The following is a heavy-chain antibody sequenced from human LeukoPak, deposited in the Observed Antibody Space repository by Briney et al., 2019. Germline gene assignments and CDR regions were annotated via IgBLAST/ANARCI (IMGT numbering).Heavy chain of an antibody. CDR2: ISSSSSYI. J-gene: IGHJ4*02. D-gene: IGHD1-14*01. Sequence: GGSLRLSCSASGFTLSSYSMNWVRQAPGKGLEWVSSISSSSSYIYYADSVKGRFTISRDNAKNSLYLQMNSLRAEDTAVYYCARGRKREFDYWGQGTLVTVSS. CDR3: ARGRKREFDY. CDR1: GFTLSSYS. V-gene: IGHV3-21*01.